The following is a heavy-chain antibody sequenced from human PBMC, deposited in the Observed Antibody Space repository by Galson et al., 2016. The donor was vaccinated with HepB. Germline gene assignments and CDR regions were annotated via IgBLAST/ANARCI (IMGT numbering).Heavy chain of an antibody. CDR2: ISSDGSNE. J-gene: IGHJ4*02. CDR1: GFTFNTYA. V-gene: IGHV3-30*04. Sequence: SLRLSCAASGFTFNTYAMHWVRQAPGKGLGWVAVISSDGSNEYYADSVKGRFTISGDNSKNTLYLQLNSLRVEDTAVYYCARDPRDYGDFGNFDYWGQGTLVTVSS. D-gene: IGHD4-17*01. CDR3: ARDPRDYGDFGNFDY.